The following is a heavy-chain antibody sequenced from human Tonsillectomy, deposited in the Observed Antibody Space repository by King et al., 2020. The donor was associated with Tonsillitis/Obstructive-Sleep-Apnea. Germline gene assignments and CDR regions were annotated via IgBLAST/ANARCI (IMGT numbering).Heavy chain of an antibody. V-gene: IGHV3-64*01. Sequence: DVQLVESGGGLAQPGGSLRLSCAASGFTFSNYVIHWVRQAPGKGLEYVSAITGNGGDTYYANSVKDRFTISRDNSKNTLYLQMGSLRAEDMAVYYCAREAYSGSYYDYWGQGTLVTVSS. D-gene: IGHD1-26*01. CDR2: ITGNGGDT. CDR3: AREAYSGSYYDY. CDR1: GFTFSNYV. J-gene: IGHJ4*02.